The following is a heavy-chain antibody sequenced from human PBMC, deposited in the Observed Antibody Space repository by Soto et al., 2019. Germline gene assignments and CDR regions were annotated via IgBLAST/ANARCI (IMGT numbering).Heavy chain of an antibody. V-gene: IGHV4-39*07. CDR3: ARVPIVATISAVASEQLYYYGMDV. D-gene: IGHD5-12*01. Sequence: PSETLSLTCTVSGGSISSSSYYWGWIRQPPGRGLEWIGSFYYSGSTNYNPSLKSRVTISVDTSKNQFSLKLSSVTAADTAVYYCARVPIVATISAVASEQLYYYGMDVWGQGTTVTVSS. CDR2: FYYSGST. J-gene: IGHJ6*02. CDR1: GGSISSSSYY.